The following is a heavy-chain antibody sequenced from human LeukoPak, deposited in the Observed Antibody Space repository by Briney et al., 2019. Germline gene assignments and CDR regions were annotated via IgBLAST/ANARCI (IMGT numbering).Heavy chain of an antibody. Sequence: PSETLSLTCTVSGGSISSSSYYWGWIRRPPGKGLEWIGSIYYSGSTYYNPSLKSRVTISVDTSKNQFSLKLSSVTAADTAVYYCARTGWLQPFDYWGQGTLVTVSS. D-gene: IGHD5-24*01. CDR3: ARTGWLQPFDY. CDR2: IYYSGST. CDR1: GGSISSSSYY. V-gene: IGHV4-39*01. J-gene: IGHJ4*02.